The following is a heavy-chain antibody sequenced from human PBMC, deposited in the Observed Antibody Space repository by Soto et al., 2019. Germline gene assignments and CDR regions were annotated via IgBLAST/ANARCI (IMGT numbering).Heavy chain of an antibody. V-gene: IGHV1-18*01. J-gene: IGHJ4*02. CDR3: ARDWVGDLAY. D-gene: IGHD4-17*01. CDR2: ISGYNGDT. CDR1: GYTFTSYG. Sequence: QVPLVQSGGEVKQPGASVKVSCKTSGYTFTSYGISWVRQAPGQGLEWMGWISGYNGDTKYVQKFQGRVTLTTDTSTNTAYMEVRSLRSDDTAEYYCARDWVGDLAYWGQGTLVTVSS.